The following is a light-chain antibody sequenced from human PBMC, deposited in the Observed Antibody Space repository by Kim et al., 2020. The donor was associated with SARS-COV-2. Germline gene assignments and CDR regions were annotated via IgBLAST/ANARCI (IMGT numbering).Light chain of an antibody. J-gene: IGLJ2*01. Sequence: ALGQAARITCGGNNIGSKNVHWYQQKPGQAPVLVIYRDSNRPSGIPERFSGSNSGNTATLTISRAQAGDEADYYCQVWDSSTVVFGGGTQLTVL. V-gene: IGLV3-9*01. CDR1: NIGSKN. CDR2: RDS. CDR3: QVWDSSTVV.